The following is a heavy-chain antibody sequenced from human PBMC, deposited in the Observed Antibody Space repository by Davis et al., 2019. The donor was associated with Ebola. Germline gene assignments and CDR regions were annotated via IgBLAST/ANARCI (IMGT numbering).Heavy chain of an antibody. J-gene: IGHJ6*04. Sequence: GESLKISCAASGFTFSRYTMNWVRQAPGKGLEWVSGISATGYSTFYADSLKGRFTISRDNSKNTLYLQMNSLRADDTAVYYCAKVLRYCNSPSCYGFYYYGVDVWGKGTTVTVSS. CDR1: GFTFSRYT. CDR2: ISATGYST. D-gene: IGHD2-2*01. CDR3: AKVLRYCNSPSCYGFYYYGVDV. V-gene: IGHV3-23*01.